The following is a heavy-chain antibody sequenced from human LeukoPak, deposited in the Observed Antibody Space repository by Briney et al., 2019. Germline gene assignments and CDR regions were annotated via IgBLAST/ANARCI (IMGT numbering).Heavy chain of an antibody. CDR1: GFTFSSYG. J-gene: IGHJ4*02. CDR3: AKDTSGWHMTFDY. D-gene: IGHD6-19*01. V-gene: IGHV3-30*18. Sequence: GGSLRLSCAASGFTFSSYGMHWVRQAPGKGLEWVAVISYDGSNKYYADSVKGRFTISRDNSKNTLYLQMNSLRAEDTAVYYCAKDTSGWHMTFDYWGQGTLVTVSS. CDR2: ISYDGSNK.